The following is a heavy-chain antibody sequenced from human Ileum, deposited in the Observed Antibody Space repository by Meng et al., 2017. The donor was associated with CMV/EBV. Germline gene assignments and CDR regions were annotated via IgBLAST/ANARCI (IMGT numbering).Heavy chain of an antibody. Sequence: GESLKISCAASGFTFSSYGMHWVRQAPGKGLEWVANIKQDGSTKNYVDSVKGRFTISRDNAMNSLYLQLNSLRAEDTAVYYCAGGSGWITDSWGRGTLVTVSS. D-gene: IGHD6-19*01. J-gene: IGHJ4*02. CDR2: IKQDGSTK. CDR1: GFTFSSYG. V-gene: IGHV3-7*04. CDR3: AGGSGWITDS.